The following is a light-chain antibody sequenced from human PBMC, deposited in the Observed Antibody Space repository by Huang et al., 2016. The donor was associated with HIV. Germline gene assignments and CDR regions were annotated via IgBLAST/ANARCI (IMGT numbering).Light chain of an antibody. CDR2: GTS. J-gene: IGKJ2*01. Sequence: EIVLTQSPGILSLSPGERATLSCRASQSVSSSYLAWYRQRPGQAPRLVIYGTSNRATGIPDRVSGSGSGTDFTLTISRLEPEDFAVYYCQQYGSSYTFGQGTKLEIK. V-gene: IGKV3-20*01. CDR1: QSVSSSY. CDR3: QQYGSSYT.